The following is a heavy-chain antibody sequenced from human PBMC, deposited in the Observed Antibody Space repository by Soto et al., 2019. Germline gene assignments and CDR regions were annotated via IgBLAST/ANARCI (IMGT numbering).Heavy chain of an antibody. Sequence: EVQLVQSGGGSFQPGGSLRLSCAASGFTFTNYWMHWVRQVQGQRLVWVSRIDGVGTGTIYSDSVRGRFTISRENAENTLYLQLKSLRADEIAVYYCPTVWEYWGQGTLVTVSS. D-gene: IGHD1-20*01. CDR2: IDGVGTGT. CDR3: PTVWEY. CDR1: GFTFTNYW. J-gene: IGHJ4*02. V-gene: IGHV3-74*01.